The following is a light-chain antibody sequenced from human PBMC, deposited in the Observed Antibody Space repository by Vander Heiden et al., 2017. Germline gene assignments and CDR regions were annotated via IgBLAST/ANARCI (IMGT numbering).Light chain of an antibody. CDR2: RNT. CDR3: ATWDDTVRGPV. V-gene: IGLV1-47*01. J-gene: IGLJ2*01. Sequence: SVLTQPPSASGAPGQRVTIYCSGSASNIGRYNVDWYQQVPGTAPNLLIYRNTQRPSGVPDRFSGSKSDTSASLAISGLRSEDEADYYCATWDDTVRGPVFGGGTHLTVL. CDR1: ASNIGRYN.